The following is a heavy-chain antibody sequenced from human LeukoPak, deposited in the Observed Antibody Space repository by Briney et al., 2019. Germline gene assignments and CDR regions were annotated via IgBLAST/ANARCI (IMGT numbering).Heavy chain of an antibody. CDR1: GFTFSSYG. V-gene: IGHV3-30*18. CDR3: AKDPGSQGFGALDY. J-gene: IGHJ4*02. Sequence: PGRSLRLSCAASGFTFSSYGMHWVRQAPGKGLEWVAVISYDGTNKYYVDSVKGRFTISRDNSKNTLYLQMNSLRAEDTALYYCAKDPGSQGFGALDYWGQGTLVTVSS. CDR2: ISYDGTNK. D-gene: IGHD3-10*01.